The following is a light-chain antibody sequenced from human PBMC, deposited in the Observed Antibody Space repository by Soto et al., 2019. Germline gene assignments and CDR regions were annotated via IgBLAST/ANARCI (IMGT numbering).Light chain of an antibody. CDR2: GAS. J-gene: IGKJ5*01. Sequence: EIVMTQSPATLSVSPGERATLSCRASQSVSSNLAWYQQKPGQAPRLLIYGASTRATGGPARFSGSGSGTDFTLTISSLEPEDSAIYYCQQRNIWPPVTFGQGTRLEIK. CDR3: QQRNIWPPVT. CDR1: QSVSSN. V-gene: IGKV3-15*01.